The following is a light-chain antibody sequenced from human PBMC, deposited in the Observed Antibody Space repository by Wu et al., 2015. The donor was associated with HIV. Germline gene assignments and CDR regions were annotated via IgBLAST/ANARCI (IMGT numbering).Light chain of an antibody. V-gene: IGKV3-15*01. Sequence: EVVMTQSPVTLSVSPGERATLSCRASRSVGTNLAWYQQKPGQAPRLLIYGASTRATGTPARFSGSGSGTEFTLTITNMQSEDFAVYYCQQFDNWPPWTFGQGTKV. J-gene: IGKJ1*01. CDR1: RSVGTN. CDR3: QQFDNWPPWT. CDR2: GAS.